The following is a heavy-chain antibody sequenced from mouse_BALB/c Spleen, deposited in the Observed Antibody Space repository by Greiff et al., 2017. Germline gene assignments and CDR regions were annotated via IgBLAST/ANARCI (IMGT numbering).Heavy chain of an antibody. CDR2: INPSNGRT. Sequence: QVQLQQPGAELVKPGASVKLSCTASGYTFTSYWMHWVKQRPGQGLEWIGEINPSNGRTNYNEKFKSKATLTVDKSSSTAYMQLSSLTSEDSAVYYCGRDDMWAMDYWGQGTSVTVSS. CDR3: GRDDMWAMDY. J-gene: IGHJ4*01. CDR1: GYTFTSYW. D-gene: IGHD2-3*01. V-gene: IGHV1S81*02.